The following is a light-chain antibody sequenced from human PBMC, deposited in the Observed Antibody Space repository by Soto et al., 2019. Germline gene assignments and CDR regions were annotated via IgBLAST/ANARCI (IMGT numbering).Light chain of an antibody. CDR3: QQYNNWLMIT. CDR1: QSVSSN. V-gene: IGKV3-15*01. Sequence: IVMTQSPATLSVSPGERATLSCRASQSVSSNLAWYQQKPGQAPRLLIYGASTRATGIPARFSGSGSGTEFTLTISSLQSEDFAVYYCQQYNNWLMITFGQGTDWRL. CDR2: GAS. J-gene: IGKJ5*01.